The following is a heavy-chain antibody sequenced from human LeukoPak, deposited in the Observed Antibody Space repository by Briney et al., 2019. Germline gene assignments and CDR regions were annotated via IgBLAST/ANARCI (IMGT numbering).Heavy chain of an antibody. CDR1: GGSFSGYY. Sequence: PSETLSLTCAVYGGSFSGYYWSWIRQPPGKGLEWIGSIYYSGSTYYNPSLKSRVTISVDTSKNQFSLKLSSVTAADAAVYYCARAFQYYGGNQLFDYWGQGILVTVSS. V-gene: IGHV4-34*01. CDR3: ARAFQYYGGNQLFDY. CDR2: IYYSGST. J-gene: IGHJ4*02. D-gene: IGHD4-23*01.